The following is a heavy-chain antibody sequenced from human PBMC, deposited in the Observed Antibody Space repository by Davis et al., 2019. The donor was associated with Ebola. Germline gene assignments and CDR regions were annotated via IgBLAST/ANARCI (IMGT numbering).Heavy chain of an antibody. D-gene: IGHD1/OR15-1a*01. CDR2: ISSNGDTT. CDR3: ARVGNNGWQPDY. CDR1: GFTFSNYA. J-gene: IGHJ4*02. V-gene: IGHV3-64*01. Sequence: PGGSLRLSCAASGFTFSNYAMYWVRQAPGKGLEYVSAISSNGDTTFYTNSVKDRFTISRDNPKNTLNLQMGSLRAEDMAVYYCARVGNNGWQPDYWGQGTLVTVSS.